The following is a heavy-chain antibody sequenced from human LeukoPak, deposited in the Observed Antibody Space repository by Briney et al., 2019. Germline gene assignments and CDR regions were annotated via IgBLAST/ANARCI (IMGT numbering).Heavy chain of an antibody. J-gene: IGHJ4*02. CDR3: ARGYVQGN. D-gene: IGHD3-10*02. Sequence: GGFLRLSCAASGFTVSSSYMSWVRQAPGKGLEWVSVIFSGGSTYYADSVKGRFTISRDNSKNTLYLQMNSLRTEDTAVYYCARGYVQGNWGQGTLVTVSS. CDR1: GFTVSSSY. V-gene: IGHV3-66*01. CDR2: IFSGGST.